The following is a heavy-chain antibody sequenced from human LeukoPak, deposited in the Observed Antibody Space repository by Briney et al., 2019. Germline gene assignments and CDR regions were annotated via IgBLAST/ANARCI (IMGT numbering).Heavy chain of an antibody. CDR2: IYSGGRT. J-gene: IGHJ4*02. V-gene: IGHV3-66*01. Sequence: GGSLRLSCAASGFTVINNYMYWVRQTPGKGLECISVIYSGGRTYYADYVKGRFTISRDNSKNMLFIQMNSLRTEDTALYYCVRTCGSYAGYFDFWGQGTLVTVSS. CDR3: VRTCGSYAGYFDF. CDR1: GFTVINNY. D-gene: IGHD1-26*01.